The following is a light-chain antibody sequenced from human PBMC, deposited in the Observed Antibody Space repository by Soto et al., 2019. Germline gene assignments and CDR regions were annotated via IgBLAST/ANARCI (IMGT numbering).Light chain of an antibody. CDR3: ETWDSNTRV. CDR1: SAHSSYI. Sequence: QSVLTQSSSASAALGSSVKLTCTMSSAHSSYIIAWHQQQPGKAPRYLMKLEGSGSYNKGSRVPDLFSGSSSAANRYLTIANLQFEDEADYYCETWDSNTRVFGGGTKLTVL. J-gene: IGLJ3*02. CDR2: LEGSGSY. V-gene: IGLV4-60*02.